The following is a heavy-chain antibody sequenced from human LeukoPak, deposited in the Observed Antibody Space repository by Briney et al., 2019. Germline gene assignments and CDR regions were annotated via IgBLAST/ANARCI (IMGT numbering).Heavy chain of an antibody. V-gene: IGHV3-21*01. D-gene: IGHD3-16*01. J-gene: IGHJ4*02. CDR1: GFTFSSYS. CDR2: ISSSSTYI. Sequence: GGSLRLSCAASGFTFSSYSMNWVRQAPGKGLEWVSSISSSSTYIYYADSVKGRFTISRDNAKNSLYLQTNSLRVEDTAVYYCARGRFVGGDYWGQGTLVTVSS. CDR3: ARGRFVGGDY.